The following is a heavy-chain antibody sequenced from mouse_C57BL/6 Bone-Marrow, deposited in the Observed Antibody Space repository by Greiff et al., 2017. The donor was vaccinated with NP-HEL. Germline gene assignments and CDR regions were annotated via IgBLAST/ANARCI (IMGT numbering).Heavy chain of an antibody. D-gene: IGHD1-1*01. CDR1: GFNIKNTY. CDR3: ARSIPYYYGSSYAMDY. Sequence: VQLKQSVAELVRPGASVKLSCTASGFNIKNTYMHWVKQRPEQGLEWIGRIDPANGNTKYAPKFQGKATITADTSSNTAYLQLSSLTSEDTAIYYCARSIPYYYGSSYAMDYWGQGTSVTVSS. J-gene: IGHJ4*01. V-gene: IGHV14-3*01. CDR2: IDPANGNT.